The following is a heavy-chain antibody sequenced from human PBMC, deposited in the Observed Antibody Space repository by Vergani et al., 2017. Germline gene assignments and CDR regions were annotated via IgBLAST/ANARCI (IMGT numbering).Heavy chain of an antibody. CDR3: ATGAGPFDI. CDR1: GAPISYWC. J-gene: IGHJ4*02. D-gene: IGHD7-27*01. CDR2: HCPSGST. Sequence: QVQMQESGPGLVKTSETLSLTCSASGAPISYWCWSWLRQPAGKGLEWIGRHCPSGSTNYKPSLKSRVTMSIDTSKNQFSLKLTSVTAADTAVYYCATGAGPFDIWGQGTLVTVSS. V-gene: IGHV4-4*07.